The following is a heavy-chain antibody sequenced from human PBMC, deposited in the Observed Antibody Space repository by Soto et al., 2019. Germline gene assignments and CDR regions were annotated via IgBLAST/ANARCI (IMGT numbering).Heavy chain of an antibody. D-gene: IGHD2-15*01. J-gene: IGHJ4*02. Sequence: GGSLRLSCAASGFTFSNYAMSWVRQAPGKGLEWVSTFSSSGGVTYYADSVEGRFTISRDNSKNTLYLQMNSLRAEYTAVYYCTKANRYCSGANCFTFDYWGLGTLVTVS. CDR2: FSSSGGVT. V-gene: IGHV3-23*01. CDR3: TKANRYCSGANCFTFDY. CDR1: GFTFSNYA.